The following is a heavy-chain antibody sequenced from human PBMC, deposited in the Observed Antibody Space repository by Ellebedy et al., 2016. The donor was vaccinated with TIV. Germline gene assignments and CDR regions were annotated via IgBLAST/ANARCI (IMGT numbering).Heavy chain of an antibody. CDR3: ASEEFDY. CDR2: ISGDGGRT. V-gene: IGHV3-43*02. CDR1: AFTFDDSA. Sequence: PGGSLRLSCAASAFTFDDSAMHWVRQVPGKGLEWVSLISGDGGRTYYADSVKGRFTISRDNITNSLYLQMNSLRTEDTALYFCASEEFDYWGQGTLVTVSS. J-gene: IGHJ4*02.